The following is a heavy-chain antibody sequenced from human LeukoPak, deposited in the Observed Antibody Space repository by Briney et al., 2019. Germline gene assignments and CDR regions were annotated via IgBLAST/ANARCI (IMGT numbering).Heavy chain of an antibody. V-gene: IGHV4-59*01. CDR1: GGTIRSYF. Sequence: SQTLSLTCTVSGGTIRSYFWSWIRQPPGKGLKWIGYIYYSRSTNYNPSLKSRVAISVDTSKNQFSLKLSSVTAADTAVYYCARAAYDTSGYYPYYYYYYMDVWGKGTTVTISS. D-gene: IGHD3-22*01. J-gene: IGHJ6*03. CDR2: IYYSRST. CDR3: ARAAYDTSGYYPYYYYYYMDV.